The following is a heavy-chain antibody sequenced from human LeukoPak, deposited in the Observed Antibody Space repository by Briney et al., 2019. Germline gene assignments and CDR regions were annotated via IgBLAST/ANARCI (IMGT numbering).Heavy chain of an antibody. CDR2: IYHSGST. J-gene: IGHJ4*02. V-gene: IGHV4-4*02. CDR1: GGSISSSNW. D-gene: IGHD5-18*01. CDR3: ASSGYSYGPHYFDY. Sequence: NPSGTLSLTCAVSGGSISSSNWWSWVRQPPGKGLEWIGEIYHSGSTNYNPSLKSRVTISVDKSKNQFSLKLSSVTAADTAVCYCASSGYSYGPHYFDYWGQGTLVTVLS.